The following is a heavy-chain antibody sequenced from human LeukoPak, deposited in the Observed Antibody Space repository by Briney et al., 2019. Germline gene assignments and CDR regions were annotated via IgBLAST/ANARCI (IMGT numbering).Heavy chain of an antibody. V-gene: IGHV4-59*01. CDR3: ARDARRGWFDP. CDR1: GYSISSYY. Sequence: PSETLSLTCTVSGYSISSYYWSWIRQPPGKGLEWIGYMYYSGSTNYNPSLKSRVTISVDTSKNQFSLKLSSVTAADTAVYYCARDARRGWFDPWGQGTLVTVSS. CDR2: MYYSGST. J-gene: IGHJ5*02. D-gene: IGHD3-10*01.